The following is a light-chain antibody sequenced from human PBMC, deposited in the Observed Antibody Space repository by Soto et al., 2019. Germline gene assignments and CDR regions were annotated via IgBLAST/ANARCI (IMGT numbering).Light chain of an antibody. CDR1: SSDGGGYNY. CDR3: GSYTSSSTLRWV. V-gene: IGLV2-14*01. CDR2: EVS. Sequence: QSVLTQPASVSGSPGQSITISCTGTSSDGGGYNYVSWYQQHPGKAPKLMIYEVSNRPSGVSNRFSGSKSGNTASLTISGLQAEDEADYYCGSYTSSSTLRWVFGGGTQLTVL. J-gene: IGLJ3*02.